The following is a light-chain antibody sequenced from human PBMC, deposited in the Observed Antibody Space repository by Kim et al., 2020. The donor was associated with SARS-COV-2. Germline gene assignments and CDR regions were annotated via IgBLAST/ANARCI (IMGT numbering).Light chain of an antibody. CDR1: QGISSY. J-gene: IGKJ1*01. V-gene: IGKV1-9*01. Sequence: DIQLTQSPSFLSASVGDRVTITCRASQGISSYLVWYQQKPGKAPKLLIYAASTLQSGVPSRFSGTGSGTEFTLTINSLQPEDFATYSCQQLNSYPWTFGQGTKVEIK. CDR2: AAS. CDR3: QQLNSYPWT.